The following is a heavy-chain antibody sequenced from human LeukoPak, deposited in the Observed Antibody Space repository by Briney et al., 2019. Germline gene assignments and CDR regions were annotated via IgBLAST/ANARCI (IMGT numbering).Heavy chain of an antibody. CDR3: ARLGQRRVRGVIFDY. D-gene: IGHD3-10*01. Sequence: PSETLSLTCTVSGGSISSGNYYWSWIRQPAGKGLEWIGRIYPSGSTNYNPSLKSRVTISVDTTKNQFSLKLSSVTAADTAVYYCARLGQRRVRGVIFDYWGQGTLVTVSS. V-gene: IGHV4-61*02. J-gene: IGHJ4*02. CDR1: GGSISSGNYY. CDR2: IYPSGST.